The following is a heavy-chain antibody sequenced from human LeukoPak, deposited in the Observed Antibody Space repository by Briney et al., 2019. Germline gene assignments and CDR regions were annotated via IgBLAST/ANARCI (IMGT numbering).Heavy chain of an antibody. CDR2: INHSGST. V-gene: IGHV4-34*01. CDR1: GFTFSSYG. CDR3: ARDGSSSSPYYYYMDV. Sequence: GTLRLSCAASGFTFSSYGMSWIRQPPGKGLEWIGEINHSGSTNYNPSLKSRVTISVDTSKNQFSLKLSSVTAADTAVYYCARDGSSSSPYYYYMDVWGKGTTVTVSS. D-gene: IGHD6-6*01. J-gene: IGHJ6*03.